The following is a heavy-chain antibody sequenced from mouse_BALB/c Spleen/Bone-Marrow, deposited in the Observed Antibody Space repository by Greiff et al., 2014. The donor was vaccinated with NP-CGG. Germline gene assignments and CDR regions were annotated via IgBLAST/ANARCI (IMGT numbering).Heavy chain of an antibody. CDR1: GFNIKDTF. Sequence: VQLQQSGAELVKPRASVKLSCTASGFNIKDTFMHWMKQRPEQGLEWNGRIDPANGITKYDPKFQGKATITTDTSSNTAYLQLSSLTSEDTAVYYCASSGNYEGGDMDYWGQGTSVTVSS. CDR2: IDPANGIT. V-gene: IGHV14-3*02. J-gene: IGHJ4*01. CDR3: ASSGNYEGGDMDY. D-gene: IGHD2-1*01.